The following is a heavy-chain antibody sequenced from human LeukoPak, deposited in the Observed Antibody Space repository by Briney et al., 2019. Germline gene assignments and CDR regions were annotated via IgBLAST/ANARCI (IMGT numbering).Heavy chain of an antibody. V-gene: IGHV3-21*01. CDR3: SRRRVDIGWPRGPDY. CDR1: GFTFSSYS. Sequence: GGSLRLSCAASGFTFSSYSMNWVRQAPGKGLEWVSSISSSSSYIYYADSVKGRFTISRDNAQNSLYLHMNRLRAEDTAVYYCSRRRVDIGWPRGPDYWGQGTLVTVSS. D-gene: IGHD6-19*01. J-gene: IGHJ4*02. CDR2: ISSSSSYI.